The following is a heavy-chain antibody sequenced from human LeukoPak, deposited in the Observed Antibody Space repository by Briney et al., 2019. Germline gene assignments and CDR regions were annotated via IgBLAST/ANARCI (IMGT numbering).Heavy chain of an antibody. V-gene: IGHV3-48*03. CDR3: ARDYYGSGSYRFDY. CDR2: ISSSGSPI. Sequence: GGSLRLSCAASGFTFSSYEMNWVRQAPGKGLEWASYISSSGSPIYYADSVKGRFTISRDNAKNSLYLQMNSLRAEDTAVYYCARDYYGSGSYRFDYWGQGTLVTVSS. CDR1: GFTFSSYE. J-gene: IGHJ4*02. D-gene: IGHD3-10*01.